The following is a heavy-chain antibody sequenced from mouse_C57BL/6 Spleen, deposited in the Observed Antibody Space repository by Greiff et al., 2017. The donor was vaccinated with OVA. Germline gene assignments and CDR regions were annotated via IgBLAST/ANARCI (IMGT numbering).Heavy chain of an antibody. Sequence: QVQLQQPGAELVRPGSSVKLSCKASGYTFTSYWMHWVKQRPIQGLEWIGNIDPSDSDTHYNQKFKDKATLTVDKSSSTAYMQLSSLPTKDTAVDCCAWGSTVVGGNYWGQGTTLTVSS. CDR1: GYTFTSYW. CDR2: IDPSDSDT. J-gene: IGHJ2*01. D-gene: IGHD1-1*01. V-gene: IGHV1-52*01. CDR3: AWGSTVVGGNY.